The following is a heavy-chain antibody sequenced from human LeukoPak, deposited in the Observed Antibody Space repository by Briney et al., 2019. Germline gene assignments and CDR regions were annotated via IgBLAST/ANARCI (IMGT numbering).Heavy chain of an antibody. V-gene: IGHV1-69*05. CDR1: GGAFSSYA. Sequence: ASVKVSCKATGGAFSSYAISWVRQAPGQGLEWMGGIIPIFGTANYAQKFQGRVTITTDESTSTAYMELSSLRSEDTAVYYCARGEYYGSGSYRSPVDYWGQGTLVTVSS. CDR3: ARGEYYGSGSYRSPVDY. CDR2: IIPIFGTA. D-gene: IGHD3-10*01. J-gene: IGHJ4*02.